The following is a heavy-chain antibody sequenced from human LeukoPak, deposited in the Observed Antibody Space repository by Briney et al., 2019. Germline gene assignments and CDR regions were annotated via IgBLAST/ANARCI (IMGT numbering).Heavy chain of an antibody. Sequence: PSETLSLTCTVSGGSLSSHYWSWIRQPPGKRLEWVGYIFYSGSTNYNPSLKSRVTISVDTSKNQFSLRLSSVTAADTAVYYCARDGRTWVVWGKGTTVTVSS. CDR3: ARDGRTWVV. V-gene: IGHV4-59*11. CDR1: GGSLSSHY. D-gene: IGHD2-15*01. CDR2: IFYSGST. J-gene: IGHJ6*04.